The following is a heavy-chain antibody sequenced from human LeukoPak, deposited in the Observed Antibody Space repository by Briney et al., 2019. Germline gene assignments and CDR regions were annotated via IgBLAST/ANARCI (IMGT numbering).Heavy chain of an antibody. Sequence: GGSLRLSCAASGFTFSSYSMNWVRQAPGKGLEWVSSISSSSSYIYYADSVKGRFTISRDNAKNSLYLQMNSLRAEDTAVYYCARDGDGYYYDSSGSFDYWGQGTLVTVSS. J-gene: IGHJ4*02. D-gene: IGHD3-22*01. CDR3: ARDGDGYYYDSSGSFDY. V-gene: IGHV3-21*01. CDR2: ISSSSSYI. CDR1: GFTFSSYS.